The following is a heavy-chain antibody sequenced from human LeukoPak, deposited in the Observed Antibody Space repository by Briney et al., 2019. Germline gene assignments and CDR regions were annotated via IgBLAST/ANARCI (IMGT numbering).Heavy chain of an antibody. J-gene: IGHJ4*02. Sequence: KASETLSLTCTVSGASFSNDYHWGWIRQSPGKGLEWIGTMGYGGRTYFSPSLKSRVSLSIDRSRTYFSLILKSVSAADTAVYYCARTKGRAVGQTAFQYWGQGTLVTVSA. CDR1: GASFSNDYH. D-gene: IGHD1-26*01. V-gene: IGHV4-39*07. CDR3: ARTKGRAVGQTAFQY. CDR2: MGYGGRT.